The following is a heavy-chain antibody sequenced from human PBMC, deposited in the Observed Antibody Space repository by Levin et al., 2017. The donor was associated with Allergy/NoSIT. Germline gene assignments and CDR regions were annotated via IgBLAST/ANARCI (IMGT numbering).Heavy chain of an antibody. J-gene: IGHJ6*02. Sequence: SETLSLTCAVYGGSFSGYYWSWIRQPPGKGLEWIGEINHSGSTNYNPSLKSRVTISVDTSKNQFSLKLSSVTAADTAVYYCARIRTYDFWARGGMDVWGQGTTVTVSS. V-gene: IGHV4-34*01. CDR3: ARIRTYDFWARGGMDV. D-gene: IGHD3-3*01. CDR1: GGSFSGYY. CDR2: INHSGST.